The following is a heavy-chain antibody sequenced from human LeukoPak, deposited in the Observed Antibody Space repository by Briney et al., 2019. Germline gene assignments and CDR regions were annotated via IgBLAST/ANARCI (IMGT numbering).Heavy chain of an antibody. Sequence: SVKVSCKASGGTFSSYAISWVRQAPGQGLEWMGGIIPIFGTANYAQKFQGRVAITADESTSTAYMELSSLRSEDTAVYYCARDRWDCSSTSCYPTPGRSFDYWGQGTLVTVSS. CDR1: GGTFSSYA. J-gene: IGHJ4*02. D-gene: IGHD2-2*01. V-gene: IGHV1-69*13. CDR3: ARDRWDCSSTSCYPTPGRSFDY. CDR2: IIPIFGTA.